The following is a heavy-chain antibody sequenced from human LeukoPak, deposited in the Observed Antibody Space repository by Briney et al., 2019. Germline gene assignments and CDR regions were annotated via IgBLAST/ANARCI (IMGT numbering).Heavy chain of an antibody. Sequence: GGSLRLSCAASGFTFSDYYMSWIRQAPGKGLEWVSYISSSGSTIYYADSVKGRFTISRDNAKNSLHLQMNSLRAEDTAVYYCARATGNTAMAKYNWFDPWGQGTLVTVSS. V-gene: IGHV3-11*01. CDR3: ARATGNTAMAKYNWFDP. CDR2: ISSSGSTI. J-gene: IGHJ5*02. CDR1: GFTFSDYY. D-gene: IGHD5-18*01.